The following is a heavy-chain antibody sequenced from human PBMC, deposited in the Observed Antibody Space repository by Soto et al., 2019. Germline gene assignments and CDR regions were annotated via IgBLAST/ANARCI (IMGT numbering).Heavy chain of an antibody. J-gene: IGHJ4*02. V-gene: IGHV3-9*01. CDR1: GFIFDDYA. D-gene: IGHD5-12*01. CDR2: ISWNSGNI. CDR3: AKDTGYSGYVTFDN. Sequence: EVQLVESGGGLVQPGRSLRLSCAASGFIFDDYAMHWVRQAPGKGLEWVSGISWNSGNIAYADSVKGRFTISRDNAKNPLYLQMNSLRAEDTAWYYWAKDTGYSGYVTFDNWGQRTLVTVSS.